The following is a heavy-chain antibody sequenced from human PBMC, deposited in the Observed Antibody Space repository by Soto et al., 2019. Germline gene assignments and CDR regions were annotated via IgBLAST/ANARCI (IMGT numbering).Heavy chain of an antibody. J-gene: IGHJ4*02. CDR3: ARSTGDYRRFDY. CDR2: SRNKGNSYTT. V-gene: IGHV3-72*01. D-gene: IGHD7-27*01. Sequence: EVQLVESGGGLVQPGGSLRLSCAASGFTFSDHYMDWVRQAPGKGLEWVARSRNKGNSYTTEYAASVKGRFTISRDDSKNTLYLQMNSLKTEDTAVYYCARSTGDYRRFDYWGQGALVTVSS. CDR1: GFTFSDHY.